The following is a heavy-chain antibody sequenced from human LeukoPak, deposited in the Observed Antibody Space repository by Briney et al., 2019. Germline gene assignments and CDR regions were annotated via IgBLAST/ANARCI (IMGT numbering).Heavy chain of an antibody. V-gene: IGHV3-21*01. J-gene: IGHJ4*02. Sequence: PGGSLRLSCAASGFTFSSYSMNWVRLAPGKGLEWVSSISSSSTYIYYADSVKGRFTISRDNAKNSLYLQTNSLRAEDTAVYYCARVRSGTTPSDYYFDYWGQGTLVTVSS. CDR3: ARVRSGTTPSDYYFDY. CDR1: GFTFSSYS. CDR2: ISSSSTYI. D-gene: IGHD1-1*01.